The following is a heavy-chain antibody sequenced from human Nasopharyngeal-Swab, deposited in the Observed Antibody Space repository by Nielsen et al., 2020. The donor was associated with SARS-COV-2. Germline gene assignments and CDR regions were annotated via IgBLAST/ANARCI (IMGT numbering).Heavy chain of an antibody. CDR2: INHSGST. CDR3: AGIHSSASIDF. J-gene: IGHJ4*02. D-gene: IGHD6-19*01. Sequence: RQAPGKGLEWIGEINHSGSTNYNPSLKSRVTISVDTSKNHFSLKLSSVTAADTAVYFCAGIHSSASIDFWGQGTLVTVSS. V-gene: IGHV4-34*01.